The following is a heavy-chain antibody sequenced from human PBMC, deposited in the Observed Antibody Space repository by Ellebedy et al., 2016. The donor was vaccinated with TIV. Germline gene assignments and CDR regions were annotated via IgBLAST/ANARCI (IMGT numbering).Heavy chain of an antibody. CDR1: GFAFSSYA. D-gene: IGHD3-16*01. V-gene: IGHV3-23*01. J-gene: IGHJ4*02. CDR2: ISGSTGGT. CDR3: AKDDYSDY. Sequence: GESLKISXAASGFAFSSYAMNWVRQAPGKGLEWVSAISGSTGGTFYADSVKGRFTISRDNSKNTLYLQMNSLRAEDTALYYCAKDDYSDYWGQGNLVTVSS.